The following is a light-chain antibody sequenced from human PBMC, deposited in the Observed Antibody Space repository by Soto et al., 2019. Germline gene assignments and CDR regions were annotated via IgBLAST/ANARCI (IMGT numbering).Light chain of an antibody. CDR2: ASS. CDR1: QSISSY. J-gene: IGKJ4*01. Sequence: DIQMTQSPSSLSASVGDRVIITCRASQSISSYVNWYQLKPGKAPKLLIFASSTLQSGVPSRFSGSGSGADFSLTISSLQPEDFATYYCQQSYSNILSFGGGTRVEL. V-gene: IGKV1-39*01. CDR3: QQSYSNILS.